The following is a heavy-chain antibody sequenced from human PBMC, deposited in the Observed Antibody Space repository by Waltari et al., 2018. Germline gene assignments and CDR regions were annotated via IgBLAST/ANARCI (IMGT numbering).Heavy chain of an antibody. Sequence: EERLVESGGGLVQPGGSLRLPCAGSGFTFSNYWMTWVRQAPGKGLEWVANIKQDESEKNYVDSVKGRFTISRDNAKNSLFLQMNGLRAEDTAVYYCARDWGVTYYHYGMDVWGQGTTVTVSS. CDR3: ARDWGVTYYHYGMDV. D-gene: IGHD2-8*01. J-gene: IGHJ6*02. CDR1: GFTFSNYW. CDR2: IKQDESEK. V-gene: IGHV3-7*01.